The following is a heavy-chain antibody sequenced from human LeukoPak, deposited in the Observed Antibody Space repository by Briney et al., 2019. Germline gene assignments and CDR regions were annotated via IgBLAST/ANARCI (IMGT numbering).Heavy chain of an antibody. CDR2: IYHSGST. CDR3: ARTYCSSTSCYTGEGNWFDP. Sequence: SQTLSLICAVSGGSISSGGYSWSWIRQPPGKGLEWIGYIYHSGSTYYNPSLKSRVTISVDRSKNQFSLKLSSVTAADTAVYYCARTYCSSTSCYTGEGNWFDPWGQGTLVTASS. D-gene: IGHD2-2*02. CDR1: GGSISSGGYS. V-gene: IGHV4-30-2*01. J-gene: IGHJ5*02.